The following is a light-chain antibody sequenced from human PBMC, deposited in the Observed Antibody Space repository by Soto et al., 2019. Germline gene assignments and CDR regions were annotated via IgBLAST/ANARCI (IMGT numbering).Light chain of an antibody. V-gene: IGLV2-14*01. CDR3: SSYTRSSTSVI. CDR1: SSDVGGYNY. J-gene: IGLJ2*01. CDR2: DVS. Sequence: QYVLTQPASVSGSPGQSITISCTGTSSDVGGYNYVSWYQQHPGKAPKLMIYDVSNRPSGVSNRFSGSKSGNTASLTISGLQAEDEADYYCSSYTRSSTSVIFGGGTKLTVL.